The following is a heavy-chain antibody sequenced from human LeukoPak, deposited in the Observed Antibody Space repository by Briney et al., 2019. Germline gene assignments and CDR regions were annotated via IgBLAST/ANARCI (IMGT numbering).Heavy chain of an antibody. V-gene: IGHV3-9*01. D-gene: IGHD6-19*01. Sequence: PGRSLRLSCAASGFTYDNYARNWVRQVPAKGLEWISLLSGNSGTIGYADSVKGRFTISRDNANNFLYLQMNSLRAEDTALYYCARAYKDRSLAGKKEFFQHWGQGTLVTVSS. CDR1: GFTYDNYA. CDR3: ARAYKDRSLAGKKEFFQH. CDR2: LSGNSGTI. J-gene: IGHJ1*01.